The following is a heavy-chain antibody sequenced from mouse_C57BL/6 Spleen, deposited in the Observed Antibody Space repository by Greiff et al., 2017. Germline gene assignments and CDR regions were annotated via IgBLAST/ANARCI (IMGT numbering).Heavy chain of an antibody. V-gene: IGHV5-16*01. J-gene: IGHJ4*01. CDR2: INYDGSST. CDR3: ARADYGSSYDARDY. Sequence: EVMLVESEGGLVQPGSSMKLSCTASGFTFSDYYMAWVRQVPEKGLEWVANINYDGSSTYYLDSLKSRFIISRDNAKNILYLQMSSLKSEDTATYYCARADYGSSYDARDYWGKGTSVTVSS. CDR1: GFTFSDYY. D-gene: IGHD1-1*01.